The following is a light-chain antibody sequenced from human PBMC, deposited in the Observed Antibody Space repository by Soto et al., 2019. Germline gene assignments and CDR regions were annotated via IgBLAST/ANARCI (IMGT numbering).Light chain of an antibody. V-gene: IGKV1-5*03. CDR3: QQYNSYPWT. J-gene: IGKJ1*01. CDR1: QSISSW. Sequence: DIQMTQSPSTLSAFVGDRVTITCRASQSISSWLAWYQQKPGKDPKLLTHKASNLESGVPSRFSGSGSGTEFTLTISSLQPDDFATYYCQQYNSYPWTFGQGTKVEIK. CDR2: KAS.